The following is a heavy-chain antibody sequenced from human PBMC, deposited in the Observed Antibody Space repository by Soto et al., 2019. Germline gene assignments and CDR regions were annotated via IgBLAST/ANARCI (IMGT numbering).Heavy chain of an antibody. CDR2: ISSSSSYI. CDR3: ARSWNYYDYYGMDV. CDR1: GFTFSSYS. V-gene: IGHV3-21*01. J-gene: IGHJ6*02. Sequence: EVQLVESGGGLVKPGGSLRLSCAASGFTFSSYSMNWVRQAPGKGLEWVSSISSSSSYIYYADSVKGRFTISRDNAKNSLYLQMNGLRAEDTAVYYCARSWNYYDYYGMDVWGQGTTVTVSS. D-gene: IGHD3-3*01.